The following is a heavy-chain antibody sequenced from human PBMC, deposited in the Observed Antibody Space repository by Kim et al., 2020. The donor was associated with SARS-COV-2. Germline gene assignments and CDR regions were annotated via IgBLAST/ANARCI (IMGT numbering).Heavy chain of an antibody. CDR1: GDTLSNYA. Sequence: SVKVSCKAPGDTLSNYAISWVRQAPGQGLEWMGGLIPIYGAPNYAQKFQGRVTITADKFTSTAYMELGTLRSEDTAVYYCARSQYYYDTSGYYFTYYYFDSWGQGTLVTVSS. CDR2: LIPIYGAP. CDR3: ARSQYYYDTSGYYFTYYYFDS. J-gene: IGHJ4*02. V-gene: IGHV1-69*06. D-gene: IGHD3-22*01.